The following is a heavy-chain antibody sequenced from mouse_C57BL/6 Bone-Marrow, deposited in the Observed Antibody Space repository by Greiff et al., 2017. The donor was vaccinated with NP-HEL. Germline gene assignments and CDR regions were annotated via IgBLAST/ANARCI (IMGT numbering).Heavy chain of an antibody. CDR3: ARPYYGNYGYFDV. Sequence: VQLQQSGAELVKPGASVKLSCKASGYTFTSYWMHWVKQRPGQGLEWIGMIHPNSGSTNYNEKFKSKATLTVDKSSSTAYMQLSSLTSEDSAVYYCARPYYGNYGYFDVWGTGTTVTVSS. J-gene: IGHJ1*03. V-gene: IGHV1-64*01. CDR2: IHPNSGST. CDR1: GYTFTSYW. D-gene: IGHD2-10*01.